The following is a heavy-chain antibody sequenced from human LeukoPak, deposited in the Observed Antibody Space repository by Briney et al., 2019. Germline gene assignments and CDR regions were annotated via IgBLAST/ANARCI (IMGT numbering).Heavy chain of an antibody. CDR3: ARQPYGVTVRPDFDY. D-gene: IGHD6-6*01. V-gene: IGHV5-51*01. Sequence: GESLKISCKGSGYSFTNYWIGWVRQMPGKGLEWMGIIYPGDSDTTYSPSFQGQVTISADKSISTAYLQWSSLKASDTAMYYCARQPYGVTVRPDFDYWGQGTLVTVSP. J-gene: IGHJ4*02. CDR2: IYPGDSDT. CDR1: GYSFTNYW.